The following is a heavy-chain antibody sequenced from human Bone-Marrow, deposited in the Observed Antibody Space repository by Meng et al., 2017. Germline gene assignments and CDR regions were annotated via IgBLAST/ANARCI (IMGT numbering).Heavy chain of an antibody. CDR2: INQDGSEK. CDR1: GFTFSSYG. Sequence: GESLKISCAASGFTFSSYGMHWVRQAPGKGLEWVANINQDGSEKYYVDSVKGRFTISRDNAKNSLYLQMNSLRADDTAVFYCARDGRGYGMDVWGQGTTVTVSS. V-gene: IGHV3-7*01. J-gene: IGHJ6*02. CDR3: ARDGRGYGMDV. D-gene: IGHD3-10*01.